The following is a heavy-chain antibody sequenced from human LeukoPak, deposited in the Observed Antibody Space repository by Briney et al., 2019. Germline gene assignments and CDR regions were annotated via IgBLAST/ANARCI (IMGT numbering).Heavy chain of an antibody. V-gene: IGHV3-66*01. D-gene: IGHD2-2*01. CDR3: ARWGSTSCYDY. Sequence: GGSLRLSCAASGITVSSNYMSWVRQAPGKGLEWASVLYSGGNTYYADSVKGRFIISRDNSKNTLYLQMGSVRAEDMAVYYCARWGSTSCYDYWGQGTLVTVSS. CDR1: GITVSSNY. CDR2: LYSGGNT. J-gene: IGHJ4*02.